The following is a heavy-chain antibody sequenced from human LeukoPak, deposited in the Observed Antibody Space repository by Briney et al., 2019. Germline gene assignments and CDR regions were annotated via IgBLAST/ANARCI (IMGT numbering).Heavy chain of an antibody. V-gene: IGHV4-59*12. CDR1: GGSISSYY. Sequence: SSETLSLTCTVSGGSISSYYWSWIRQPPGKGLEWIGYIYYSGSTNYNPSLKSRVTISVDTSKNQFSLKLSSVTAADTAVYYCARGPTTVGFDYWGQGTLVTVSS. D-gene: IGHD5-12*01. CDR2: IYYSGST. CDR3: ARGPTTVGFDY. J-gene: IGHJ4*02.